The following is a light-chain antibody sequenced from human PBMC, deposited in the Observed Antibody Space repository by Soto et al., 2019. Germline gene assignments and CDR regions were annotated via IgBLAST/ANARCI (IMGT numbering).Light chain of an antibody. J-gene: IGLJ3*02. CDR3: SSYTSSSTWL. CDR1: SSDVGAYNY. Sequence: QSALTQPASVSGSPGQSITISCTGTSSDVGAYNYVSWYQQHPGKAPNLMIYEVSSRPSGVSNRFSGSKSANTASLTISGLQAGDEADYYCSSYTSSSTWLFGGGTKLTVL. V-gene: IGLV2-14*03. CDR2: EVS.